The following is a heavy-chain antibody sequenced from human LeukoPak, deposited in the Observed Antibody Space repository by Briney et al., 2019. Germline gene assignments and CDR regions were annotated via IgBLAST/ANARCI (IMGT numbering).Heavy chain of an antibody. CDR1: GFTFSSYG. CDR2: ISYDGSYK. Sequence: PGRSLRLSCAASGFTFSSYGMHWVRQAPGKGLEWVAVISYDGSYKYSADSVKDRFTISRDNSKNTLYLRMNSLRAEDTAVYYCAKEKTYSSSWYYCYYGMDVWGKGTTVTVSS. J-gene: IGHJ6*04. CDR3: AKEKTYSSSWYYCYYGMDV. D-gene: IGHD6-13*01. V-gene: IGHV3-30*18.